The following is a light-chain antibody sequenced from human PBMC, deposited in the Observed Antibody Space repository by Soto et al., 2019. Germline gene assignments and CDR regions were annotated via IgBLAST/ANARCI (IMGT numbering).Light chain of an antibody. J-gene: IGLJ3*02. CDR3: CSYAGSTPWV. CDR1: SSDIGSYNL. Sequence: QYALTQPASVSGSPGQSITISCAGTSSDIGSYNLVSWYQQHPGKAPKLMIYEGTKRPSGLSTRFSGSKSGNTASLTISGLQADDEADYYCCSYAGSTPWVFGAGTKLTVL. CDR2: EGT. V-gene: IGLV2-23*01.